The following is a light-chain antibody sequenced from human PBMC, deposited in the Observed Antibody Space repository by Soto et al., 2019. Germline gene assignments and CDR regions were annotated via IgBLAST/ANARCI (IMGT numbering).Light chain of an antibody. CDR1: QSICSY. V-gene: IGKV1-39*01. CDR3: LQSYSTPLS. J-gene: IGKJ4*01. Sequence: DIQMTQSPSSLSASVGDGVTITCRASQSICSYLNWYQQKPGKAPKLLIYAASSLESGVPSRFSGSGSGTDFTLTISSLQPEDFATYYCLQSYSTPLSLGGGTKVEIK. CDR2: AAS.